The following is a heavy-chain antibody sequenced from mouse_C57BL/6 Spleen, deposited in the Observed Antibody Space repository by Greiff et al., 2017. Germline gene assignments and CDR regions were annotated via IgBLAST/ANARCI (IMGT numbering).Heavy chain of an antibody. CDR1: GYTFTSYW. CDR2: IYPGSGST. CDR3: ARASGSSFYAMDY. D-gene: IGHD1-1*01. Sequence: QVQLQQPGAELVKPGASVKMSCKASGYTFTSYWITWVKQRPGQGLEWVGDIYPGSGSTNYNEKFKSKATLTVDTSSSTAYMQLSSLSSEDSAVYYCARASGSSFYAMDYWGQGTSVTVSS. V-gene: IGHV1-55*01. J-gene: IGHJ4*01.